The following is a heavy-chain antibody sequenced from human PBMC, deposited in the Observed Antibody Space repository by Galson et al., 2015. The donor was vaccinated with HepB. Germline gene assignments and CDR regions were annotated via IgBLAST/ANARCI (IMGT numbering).Heavy chain of an antibody. J-gene: IGHJ4*02. D-gene: IGHD5-12*01. CDR3: AKDGLKWHDQ. Sequence: SLRLSCAGTGFTFSTYALSWVRQAPGKGLEWVAVVTGNGGYTAYTESMKGRFTISRDNSKNTLYLQMNRLRADDTAVYYCAKDGLKWHDQWGKGTLVTASS. V-gene: IGHV3-23*01. CDR2: VTGNGGYT. CDR1: GFTFSTYA.